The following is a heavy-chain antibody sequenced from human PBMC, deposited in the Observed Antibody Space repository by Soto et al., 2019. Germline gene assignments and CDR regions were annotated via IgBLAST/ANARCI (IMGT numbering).Heavy chain of an antibody. D-gene: IGHD1-7*01. Sequence: QVQQLESGPGLVKPWDTLSLTCTVSGAYIRDFSWSWIRQPAGKGLEWIGRITVNGNTQYNPSFRSRVSMSVDTYRNQFSLHLQSATAADTALYYCARESGENWTYEAHWGQGILVTVSS. CDR3: ARESGENWTYEAH. CDR1: GAYIRDFS. V-gene: IGHV4-4*07. J-gene: IGHJ1*01. CDR2: ITVNGNT.